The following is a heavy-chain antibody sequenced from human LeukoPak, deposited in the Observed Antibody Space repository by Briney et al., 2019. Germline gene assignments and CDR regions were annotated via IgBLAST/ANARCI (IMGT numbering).Heavy chain of an antibody. CDR1: GFTFSSYW. CDR2: INSGGGST. CDR3: ARHRAYSQDY. D-gene: IGHD5-18*01. J-gene: IGHJ4*02. Sequence: GGSLRPSCAASGFTFSSYWMHWVRQAPGKGLLWVSRINSGGGSTIYADSVKGRFTISRDNAQNTLYLKMNSLRAEDTAVYYCARHRAYSQDYWGRGALVTVSS. V-gene: IGHV3-74*01.